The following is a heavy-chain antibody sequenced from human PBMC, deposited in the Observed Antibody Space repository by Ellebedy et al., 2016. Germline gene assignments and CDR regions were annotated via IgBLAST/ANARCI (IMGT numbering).Heavy chain of an antibody. CDR1: GFTFSSYW. D-gene: IGHD1-26*01. Sequence: GGSLRLXXAASGFTFSSYWMSWVRQAPGKGLEWVANIKQDGSEKYYVDSVKGRFTISRDNAKNSLYLQMNSLRAEDTAVYYCARDFPVGSYYSWGQGTLVTVSS. CDR2: IKQDGSEK. V-gene: IGHV3-7*01. CDR3: ARDFPVGSYYS. J-gene: IGHJ4*02.